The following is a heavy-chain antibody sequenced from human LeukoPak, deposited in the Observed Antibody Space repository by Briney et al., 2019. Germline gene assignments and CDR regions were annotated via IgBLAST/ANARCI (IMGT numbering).Heavy chain of an antibody. D-gene: IGHD2-15*01. V-gene: IGHV4-4*02. CDR2: IYHSGST. CDR3: ARYCSGGSCYSLYAFDI. J-gene: IGHJ3*02. CDR1: GGSISSSNW. Sequence: SETLSLTCAVSGGSISSSNWWSWVRPPPGKGLEWIGEIYHSGSTNYNPSLKSRVTISVDKSKNQFSLKLSSVTAADTAVYYCARYCSGGSCYSLYAFDIWGQGTMVTVSS.